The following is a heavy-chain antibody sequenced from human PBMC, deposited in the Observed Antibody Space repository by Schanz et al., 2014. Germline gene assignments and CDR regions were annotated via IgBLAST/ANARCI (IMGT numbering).Heavy chain of an antibody. V-gene: IGHV1-18*01. D-gene: IGHD3-16*01. CDR2: INTYNGNT. CDR1: GYTFTFTTYG. J-gene: IGHJ6*02. CDR3: ATIGVNDYWRFGLDL. Sequence: QVQLVQSGGEVKKPGASVKVSCKASGYTFTFTTYGISWVRQVPGQGLEWMGWINTYNGNTNYAQKFQGRVVMTTDTSTSTTYMAMRSLRSADTAVYYCATIGVNDYWRFGLDLWGQGTTVTVSS.